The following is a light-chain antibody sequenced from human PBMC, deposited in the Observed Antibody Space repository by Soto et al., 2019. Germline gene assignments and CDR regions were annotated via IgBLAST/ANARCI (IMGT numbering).Light chain of an antibody. Sequence: QSVLTQPPSASGTPGQWVTISCSGSSSNIGSNFVYWYQQLPGTAPQHLIYRNNQRPSGVPARCSGSTSGASASLAISGLRSADEADYYCAIWDDSLSGRVFGGGTQLTVL. CDR1: SSNIGSNF. V-gene: IGLV1-47*01. J-gene: IGLJ3*02. CDR2: RNN. CDR3: AIWDDSLSGRV.